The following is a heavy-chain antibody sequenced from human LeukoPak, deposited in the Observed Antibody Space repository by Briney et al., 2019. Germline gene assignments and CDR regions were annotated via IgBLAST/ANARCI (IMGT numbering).Heavy chain of an antibody. CDR1: GYTFTGYY. CDR2: INPNSGGT. Sequence: ASVKVSCKASGYTFTGYYMHWVRQAPGQGLEWMGWINPNSGGTNYAQKFQGRVTMTRDTSISTAYMELRSLRSDDTAVYYCARDVPDLRRWNRNWFDPWGQGTLVTVSS. D-gene: IGHD1-1*01. CDR3: ARDVPDLRRWNRNWFDP. J-gene: IGHJ5*02. V-gene: IGHV1-2*02.